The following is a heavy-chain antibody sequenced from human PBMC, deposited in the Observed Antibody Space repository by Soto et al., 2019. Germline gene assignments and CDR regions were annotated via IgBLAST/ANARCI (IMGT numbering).Heavy chain of an antibody. J-gene: IGHJ4*02. Sequence: GGSLRLSCAASGFTFSSYAMSWVRQAPGKGLEWVSAISGSGGSTYYADSVKGRFTISRDNSKNTLYLQMNSLRAEDTAVYYCAKNNYDSSGYYYEGWVDYWGQGTLVTVSS. D-gene: IGHD3-22*01. V-gene: IGHV3-23*01. CDR1: GFTFSSYA. CDR3: AKNNYDSSGYYYEGWVDY. CDR2: ISGSGGST.